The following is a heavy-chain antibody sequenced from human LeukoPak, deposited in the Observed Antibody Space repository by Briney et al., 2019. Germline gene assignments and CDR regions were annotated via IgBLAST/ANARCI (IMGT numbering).Heavy chain of an antibody. CDR1: GFTFSSYE. V-gene: IGHV3-21*01. D-gene: IGHD3-10*01. CDR3: ARVGSTARGIGYFDY. CDR2: ISSSSSYI. J-gene: IGHJ4*02. Sequence: AGGSLRLSCAASGFTFSSYEMNWVRQAPGKGLEWVSSISSSSSYIYYADSVKGRFTISRDNAKNSLYLQMNSLRAEDTAVYYCARVGSTARGIGYFDYWGQGTLVTVSS.